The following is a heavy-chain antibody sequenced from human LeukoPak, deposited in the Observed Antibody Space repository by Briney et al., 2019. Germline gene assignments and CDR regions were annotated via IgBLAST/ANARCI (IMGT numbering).Heavy chain of an antibody. CDR2: INPSGGST. Sequence: GASVKVSCKASGGTFSSYAISWVRQAPGQGLEWMGIINPSGGSTSYAQKFQGRVTMTRDTSTSTVYMELSSLRSEDTAVYYCAREWQSVTHSTYYYDNRDAFDIWGQGTMVTVSS. V-gene: IGHV1-46*01. J-gene: IGHJ3*02. CDR3: AREWQSVTHSTYYYDNRDAFDI. D-gene: IGHD3-22*01. CDR1: GGTFSSYA.